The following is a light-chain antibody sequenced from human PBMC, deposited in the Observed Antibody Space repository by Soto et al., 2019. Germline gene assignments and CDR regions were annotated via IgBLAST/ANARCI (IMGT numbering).Light chain of an antibody. V-gene: IGLV1-40*01. CDR2: GNS. Sequence: QSVLTQPPSVSGAPGQRGTISCTGSSSNIGAGYDVHWYQQLPGTAPKLLIYGNSNRPSGVPDRFSGSKSGTSASLAITGLQAEEEADYYCQAYDRSLSVVFGGGTKLTVL. CDR1: SSNIGAGYD. J-gene: IGLJ2*01. CDR3: QAYDRSLSVV.